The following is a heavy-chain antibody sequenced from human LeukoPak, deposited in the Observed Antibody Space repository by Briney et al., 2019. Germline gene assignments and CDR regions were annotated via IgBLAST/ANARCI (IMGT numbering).Heavy chain of an antibody. Sequence: GGSLRLSCAASGFPLSSYSRNWVRQAPGKGLEWVSYISSSGSAIYYVDSVKGRFTVSRDNAKNSLFLQMNSPRAEDTAVYYCVRVKGSYFDYWGQGALVTVSS. CDR1: GFPLSSYS. J-gene: IGHJ4*02. CDR2: ISSSGSAI. V-gene: IGHV3-48*01. D-gene: IGHD2-15*01. CDR3: VRVKGSYFDY.